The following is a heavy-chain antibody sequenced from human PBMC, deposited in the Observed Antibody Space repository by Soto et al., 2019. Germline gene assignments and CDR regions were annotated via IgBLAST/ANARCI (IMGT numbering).Heavy chain of an antibody. V-gene: IGHV1-69*02. CDR1: GGTFSSYT. CDR3: ARFDDSSGYYISAEYVQH. CDR2: IIPILGIA. J-gene: IGHJ1*01. D-gene: IGHD3-22*01. Sequence: SVKVSCKASGGTFSSYTISWVRQAPGQGLEWMGRIIPILGIANYAQKFQGRVTITADKSTSTAYMELSSLRSEDTAVYYCARFDDSSGYYISAEYVQHWGQGTLVTVSS.